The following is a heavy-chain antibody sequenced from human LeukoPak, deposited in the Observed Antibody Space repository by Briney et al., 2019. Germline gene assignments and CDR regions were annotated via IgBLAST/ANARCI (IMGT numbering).Heavy chain of an antibody. D-gene: IGHD3-10*02. Sequence: GGSLRLSCEASGFTFSAYAMTWVRQAPGKGLEWVSSIGSDGKAHYSESVKGRFAISRDNSKSMLFLQLNSLRAEDTALYYCARDLHYYVAMGVWGQGTTVTVSS. V-gene: IGHV3-23*01. CDR2: IGSDGKA. CDR1: GFTFSAYA. CDR3: ARDLHYYVAMGV. J-gene: IGHJ6*02.